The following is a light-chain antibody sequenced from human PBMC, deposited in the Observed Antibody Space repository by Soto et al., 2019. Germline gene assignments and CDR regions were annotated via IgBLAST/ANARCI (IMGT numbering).Light chain of an antibody. Sequence: EIVLTQSPGTLSLSPGERATLSCRASQSVSSSYLAWYQQKPGQAPSLLIYGASTRATGIPDRFSGSGSGTDFTLTISRLEPEDFGVYYCQQYDSSPRTFGQGTKVEI. CDR2: GAS. V-gene: IGKV3-20*01. CDR3: QQYDSSPRT. J-gene: IGKJ1*01. CDR1: QSVSSSY.